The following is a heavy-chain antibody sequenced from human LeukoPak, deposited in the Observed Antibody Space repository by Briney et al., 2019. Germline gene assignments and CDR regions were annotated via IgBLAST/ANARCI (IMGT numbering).Heavy chain of an antibody. D-gene: IGHD2-15*01. CDR1: GFTVSRNY. J-gene: IGHJ4*02. Sequence: PGGSLRLSCAASGFTVSRNYISWVRQAPGKGLEWVSVIYSGGTTYSTDSVKGRFTISRDNSQNTVYLQMNSLRAEDTAVYYCAKDPVAGRGDYWGQGTLVTVSS. CDR3: AKDPVAGRGDY. CDR2: IYSGGTT. V-gene: IGHV3-53*01.